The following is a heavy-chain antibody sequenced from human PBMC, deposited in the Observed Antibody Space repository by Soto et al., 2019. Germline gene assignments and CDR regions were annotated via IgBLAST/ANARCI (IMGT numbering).Heavy chain of an antibody. Sequence: QVQLVQSGAEVKKPGSSVKVSCEASGGTFSSYTISWVRQAPGQGLEWMGRIIPILGIANYAQKFQGRVKMTADKSTSTAYMELSSLRSEDTAVYYCARATVTTANWFDPWGQGTLVTVSS. CDR3: ARATVTTANWFDP. CDR1: GGTFSSYT. D-gene: IGHD4-17*01. CDR2: IIPILGIA. V-gene: IGHV1-69*02. J-gene: IGHJ5*02.